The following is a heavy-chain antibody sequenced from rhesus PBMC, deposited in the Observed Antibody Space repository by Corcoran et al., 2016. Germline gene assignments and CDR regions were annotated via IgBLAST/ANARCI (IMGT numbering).Heavy chain of an antibody. Sequence: QLQLQESGPGLVKPSETLSLTCAVSGGSISGYYWSWIRQPPGKGLEWIGNIPTNTASTNYNPSLKSRVPISKYTSKNEFSLKVSSLTAADTAVYYCARAGITIFDRALDYWGQGVLVTVSS. CDR1: GGSISGYY. CDR2: IPTNTAST. CDR3: ARAGITIFDRALDY. V-gene: IGHV4-81*01. J-gene: IGHJ4*01. D-gene: IGHD3-3*01.